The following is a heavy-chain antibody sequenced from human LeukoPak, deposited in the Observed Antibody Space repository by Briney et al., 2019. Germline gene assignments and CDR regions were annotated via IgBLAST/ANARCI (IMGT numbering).Heavy chain of an antibody. CDR1: GFTFSSCA. J-gene: IGHJ4*02. Sequence: QPGGSLRLSCAASGFTFSSCAMSWVRQAPGKGLEWVSGISGSGVSTYYADSVKGRFTISRDNSKNTLYLQMSSLRAEDTAVYYCAKDRGYCSSTSCYAGPIDYWGQGTLVTVSS. CDR2: ISGSGVST. V-gene: IGHV3-23*01. D-gene: IGHD2-2*01. CDR3: AKDRGYCSSTSCYAGPIDY.